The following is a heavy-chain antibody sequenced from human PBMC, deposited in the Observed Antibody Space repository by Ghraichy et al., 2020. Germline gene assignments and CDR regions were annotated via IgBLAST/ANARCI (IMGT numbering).Heavy chain of an antibody. J-gene: IGHJ6*02. V-gene: IGHV3-23*01. Sequence: GGSLRLSCAASGFTFSSYAMSWVRQAPGKGLEWVSAISGSGGSTYYADSVKGRFTISRDNSKNTLYLQMNSLRAEDTAVYYCAKPDCTNGVCLPDYYYYGMDVWGQGTTVTVSS. CDR1: GFTFSSYA. CDR2: ISGSGGST. D-gene: IGHD2-8*01. CDR3: AKPDCTNGVCLPDYYYYGMDV.